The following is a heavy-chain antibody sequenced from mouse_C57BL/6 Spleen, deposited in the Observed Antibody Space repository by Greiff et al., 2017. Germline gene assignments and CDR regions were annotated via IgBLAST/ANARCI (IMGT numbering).Heavy chain of an antibody. CDR2: ISNLAYSI. Sequence: DVMLVESGGGLVQPGGSLKLSCAASGFTFSDYGMAWVRQAPRKGPEWVAFISNLAYSIYYADTVTGRFTISRENAKNTLYLEMSSLRSEDTAMYYCARGDYYGSFAYWGQGTLVTVSA. V-gene: IGHV5-15*01. CDR3: ARGDYYGSFAY. CDR1: GFTFSDYG. D-gene: IGHD1-1*01. J-gene: IGHJ3*01.